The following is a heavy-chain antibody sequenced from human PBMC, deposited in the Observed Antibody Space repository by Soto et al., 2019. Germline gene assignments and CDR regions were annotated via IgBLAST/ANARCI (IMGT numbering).Heavy chain of an antibody. CDR3: ARGSYGMDV. CDR1: GYSISSCYF. D-gene: IGHD3-10*01. V-gene: IGHV4-38-2*01. Sequence: SETLSLTCAVSGYSISSCYFWGWIRPPPRKVLGWIGSIYYSGSTYYNASLKSRVTISIDTSKNQVSLKLSSVTAEDTAVYYCARGSYGMDVWGQGTTVTVSS. CDR2: IYYSGST. J-gene: IGHJ6*02.